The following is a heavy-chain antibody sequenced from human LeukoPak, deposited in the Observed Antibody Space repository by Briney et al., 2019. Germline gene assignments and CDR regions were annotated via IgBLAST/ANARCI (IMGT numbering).Heavy chain of an antibody. CDR1: GGTFSSYA. CDR2: IIPIFGTA. J-gene: IGHJ4*02. D-gene: IGHD6-19*01. CDR3: ASLSLDPQKKWLGYFDY. Sequence: SVTVSCKASGGTFSSYAISWVRQAPGQGLEWMGGIIPIFGTANYAQKFQGRVTITADESTSTAYMELSSLRSEDTAVYYCASLSLDPQKKWLGYFDYWGQGTLVTVSS. V-gene: IGHV1-69*01.